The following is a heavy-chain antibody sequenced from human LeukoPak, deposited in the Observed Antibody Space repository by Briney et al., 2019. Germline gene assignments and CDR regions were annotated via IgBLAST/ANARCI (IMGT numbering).Heavy chain of an antibody. CDR2: ISYDGSNK. Sequence: PGRSLRLSCAASGFTFSSYAMHWVRQAPGKGLEWVAVISYDGSNKYYADSVKGRFTISRDNSKNTLYLQMNSLRAEDTAVYYCAREGDLEPYCGGDCYYDYWGQGTLVTVSS. CDR1: GFTFSSYA. J-gene: IGHJ4*02. CDR3: AREGDLEPYCGGDCYYDY. D-gene: IGHD2-21*02. V-gene: IGHV3-30*04.